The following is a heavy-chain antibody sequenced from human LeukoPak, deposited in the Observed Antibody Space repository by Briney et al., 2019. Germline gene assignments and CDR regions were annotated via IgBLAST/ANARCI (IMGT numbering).Heavy chain of an antibody. CDR1: GFTFSSYS. J-gene: IGHJ4*02. D-gene: IGHD6-13*01. Sequence: GGSLRLSCAASGFTFSSYSMNWVRQAPGKGLEWVSSISSSSSYIYYADSVKGRFTISRDNAKNSLYLQMNNLRAEDTAVYLCAREFIGSWYWDSWGQGTLVTVSS. V-gene: IGHV3-21*01. CDR2: ISSSSSYI. CDR3: AREFIGSWYWDS.